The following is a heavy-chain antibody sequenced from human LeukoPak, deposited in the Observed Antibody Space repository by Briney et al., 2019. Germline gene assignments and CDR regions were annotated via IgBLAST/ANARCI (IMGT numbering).Heavy chain of an antibody. CDR2: INHSGST. Sequence: SETLSLTCAVYGGSFSGYYWSWIRQPPGKGLEWIGEINHSGSTNYNPSLKSRVTISVDTSKNQFSLKLSSVTAADTAVYYCARLTGYYYDSSGYYRLDRGYYYYYMDVWGKGTTVTISS. D-gene: IGHD3-22*01. V-gene: IGHV4-34*01. CDR1: GGSFSGYY. J-gene: IGHJ6*03. CDR3: ARLTGYYYDSSGYYRLDRGYYYYYMDV.